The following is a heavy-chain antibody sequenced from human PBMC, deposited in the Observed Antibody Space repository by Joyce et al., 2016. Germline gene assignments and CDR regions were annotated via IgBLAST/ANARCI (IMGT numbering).Heavy chain of an antibody. D-gene: IGHD4-17*01. J-gene: IGHJ3*02. Sequence: EVQLVESGGGLVQPGGSLRLSCAASGFTFSSYSMNWVRQAPGKGLEWVSYISSSSSTIYYADSVKGRFTISRDNAKNSLYLQMNSLRAEDTAVYYCAKADYGDKIDAFDIWGQGTMVTVCS. V-gene: IGHV3-48*01. CDR1: GFTFSSYS. CDR3: AKADYGDKIDAFDI. CDR2: ISSSSSTI.